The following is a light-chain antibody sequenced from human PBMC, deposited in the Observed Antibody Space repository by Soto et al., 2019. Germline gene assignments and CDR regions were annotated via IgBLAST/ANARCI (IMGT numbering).Light chain of an antibody. V-gene: IGKV3-20*01. CDR1: QSVSSSY. CDR3: QQYGSSPRIT. Sequence: EIVLTQSPGTLSLSPGERATLSCRASQSVSSSYLAWYQQKPGQAPRLLIYGASSRATGIPDRFSGSGSGTDFTLTISRLEPEDFAVYYCQQYGSSPRITFGGGTQVAIK. CDR2: GAS. J-gene: IGKJ4*01.